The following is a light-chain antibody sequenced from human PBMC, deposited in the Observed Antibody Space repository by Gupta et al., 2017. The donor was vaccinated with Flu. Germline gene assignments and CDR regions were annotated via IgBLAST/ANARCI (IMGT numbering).Light chain of an antibody. CDR1: SSDIGDYNY. Sequence: SALTQPRSVSGSPGQSVTISCTGTSSDIGDYNYVSWYQQHPGRAPKLLIYDVTERPSGVPGRFSGSKSGNTASLTISDLQAEDEADYHCCSFAGSYTLIFGGGTKVTVL. CDR3: CSFAGSYTLI. V-gene: IGLV2-11*01. J-gene: IGLJ2*01. CDR2: DVT.